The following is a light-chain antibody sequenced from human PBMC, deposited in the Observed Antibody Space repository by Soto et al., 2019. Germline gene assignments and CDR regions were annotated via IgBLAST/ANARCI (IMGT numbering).Light chain of an antibody. Sequence: QSALTQPASVSGSPGQSITVSCTGTSSDVGAYNLVSWYQQHPGKAPKLMIYEVTNRPSGVSNRFSSSKSGNTASLTISGLQDEDEADYYCSSYTSSRTLAIGGGTKLTVL. CDR1: SSDVGAYNL. J-gene: IGLJ2*01. CDR3: SSYTSSRTLA. V-gene: IGLV2-14*02. CDR2: EVT.